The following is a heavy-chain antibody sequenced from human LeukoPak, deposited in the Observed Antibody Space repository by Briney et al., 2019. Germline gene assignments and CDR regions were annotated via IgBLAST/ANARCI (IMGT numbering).Heavy chain of an antibody. CDR2: IYWNGNK. CDR3: AHYGDYRFLYYFDY. V-gene: IGHV2-5*01. J-gene: IGHJ4*02. Sequence: SGPTLVKPTQTLTLTCTFSGFSLSTSGVGVGWIRQPPGKALEWLALIYWNGNKLYSPSLKSRLTITKDTSNNQVVLTMTNMDPVDTATYYCAHYGDYRFLYYFDYWGQGTLVTVSP. CDR1: GFSLSTSGVG. D-gene: IGHD4-17*01.